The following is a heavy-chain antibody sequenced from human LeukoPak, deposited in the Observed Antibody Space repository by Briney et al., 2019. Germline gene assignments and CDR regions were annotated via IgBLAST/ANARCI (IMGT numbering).Heavy chain of an antibody. CDR2: IYHSGST. CDR3: ARPQLWFGEFGYAFDI. CDR1: GYSISSGYY. V-gene: IGHV4-38-2*01. D-gene: IGHD3-10*01. J-gene: IGHJ3*02. Sequence: SETLSLTCAVSGYSISSGYYWGWIRQPPGKGLEWIGSIYHSGSTYYNPSLKSRVTTSVDTSKNQFSLKLSSVTAADTAVYYCARPQLWFGEFGYAFDIWGQGTMVTVSS.